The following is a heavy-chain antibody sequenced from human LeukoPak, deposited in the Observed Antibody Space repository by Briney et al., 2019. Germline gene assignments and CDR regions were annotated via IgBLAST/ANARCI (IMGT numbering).Heavy chain of an antibody. V-gene: IGHV3-23*01. D-gene: IGHD3-22*01. J-gene: IGHJ4*02. CDR2: ISGSGGST. CDR3: AKSSYYDSSGYYREYYFDY. Sequence: GGPLRLSCAASGFTFSTYAMSWVRQAPGKGLEWVSAISGSGGSTNYADSVKGRVTVSRDNSKSTLYLQMNSLRAEDTAVYYCAKSSYYDSSGYYREYYFDYWGQGTLVTVSS. CDR1: GFTFSTYA.